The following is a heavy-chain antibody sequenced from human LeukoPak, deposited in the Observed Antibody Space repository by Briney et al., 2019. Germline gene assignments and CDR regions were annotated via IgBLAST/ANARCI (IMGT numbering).Heavy chain of an antibody. CDR2: INWNGGST. Sequence: PGGSLRLSCAASGSTFDDYGMSWVRQAPGKGLEWVSGINWNGGSTGYADSVKGRFIISRDNAKNSLYLQMNSLRAEDTALYYCARAHLRASAFDIWGQGTMVTVSS. D-gene: IGHD4-17*01. V-gene: IGHV3-20*04. J-gene: IGHJ3*02. CDR3: ARAHLRASAFDI. CDR1: GSTFDDYG.